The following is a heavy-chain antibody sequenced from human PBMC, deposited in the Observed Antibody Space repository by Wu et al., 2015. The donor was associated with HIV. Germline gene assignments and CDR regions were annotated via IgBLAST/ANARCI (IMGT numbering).Heavy chain of an antibody. CDR2: INPDTGGT. CDR3: ASGWGVTPLKYYYYMDV. CDR1: GYTFSDYY. J-gene: IGHJ6*03. D-gene: IGHD3-16*02. Sequence: QVQLVQSGAEVKKPGASVKVSCRASGYTFSDYYIYWVRQAPGQGLEWMGWINPDTGGTKYAQKFQGRVTMTRDTSISTAYMELSRLMSDDTAIFYCASGWGVTPLKYYYYMDVVGKGTAVTVSS. V-gene: IGHV1-2*02.